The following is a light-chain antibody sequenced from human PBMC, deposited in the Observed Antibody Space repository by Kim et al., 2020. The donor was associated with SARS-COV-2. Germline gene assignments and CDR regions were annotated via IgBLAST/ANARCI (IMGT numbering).Light chain of an antibody. J-gene: IGKJ1*01. V-gene: IGKV4-1*01. Sequence: AIINGKSRHNIVNRTNNKNCLAWDQQEQGQAPKLIIDWESNRGSGVPDRFSGSGSETDFTLTINSLQGEDVAVYYCQQYYDSPETFGEGTTVDIK. CDR3: QQYYDSPET. CDR1: HNIVNRTNNKNC. CDR2: WES.